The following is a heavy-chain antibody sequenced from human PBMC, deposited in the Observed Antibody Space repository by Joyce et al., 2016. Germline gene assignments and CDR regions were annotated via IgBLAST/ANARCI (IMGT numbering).Heavy chain of an antibody. CDR1: GYTFTGYY. CDR2: INPNSGST. Sequence: QVQLVQSGAEVKKPGASVKVSCKASGYTFTGYYIHWVRQAPGQGFEWMGRINPNSGSTNYGQKFQGRVTMTRDRSISTASMELSRVRFDDTALYYCAREIKNTITMIHGGVDFWGQGTLVTVSS. CDR3: AREIKNTITMIHGGVDF. J-gene: IGHJ4*02. D-gene: IGHD3-22*01. V-gene: IGHV1-2*06.